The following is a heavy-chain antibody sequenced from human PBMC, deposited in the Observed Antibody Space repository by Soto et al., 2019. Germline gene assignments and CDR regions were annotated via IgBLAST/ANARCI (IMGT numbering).Heavy chain of an antibody. CDR1: GFTFSSYW. V-gene: IGHV3-74*01. CDR2: IKNDGSIT. CDR3: AKSDWFDP. J-gene: IGHJ5*02. Sequence: GGSLRLSCAASGFTFSSYWMHWVLQAPGKGLVWVSRIKNDGSITSYADSVKGRFTISRDNAKNTLYLQMNSLRAEDTAVYYCAKSDWFDPWGQGTLVTV.